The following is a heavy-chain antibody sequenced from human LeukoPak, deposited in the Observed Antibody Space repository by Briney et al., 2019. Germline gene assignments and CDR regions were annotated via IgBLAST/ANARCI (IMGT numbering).Heavy chain of an antibody. Sequence: SETLCLTCTVSGGSISSGGYYWSWIPQHPGMDREWIGYSYYSGSTYYNPPLKSRVTISVDTSKNQFSLKLSSVTAADTAVYYCARGVQQLVFYYWGQGTLVTVSS. D-gene: IGHD6-13*01. V-gene: IGHV4-31*03. CDR1: GGSISSGGYY. CDR2: SYYSGST. CDR3: ARGVQQLVFYY. J-gene: IGHJ4*02.